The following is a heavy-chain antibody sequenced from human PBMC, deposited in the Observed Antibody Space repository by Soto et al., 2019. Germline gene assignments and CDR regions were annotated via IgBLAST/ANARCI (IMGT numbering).Heavy chain of an antibody. Sequence: GGSLRLSCAASGFTFSSYAMSWVRQAPGKGLEWVSAISGSGGSTYYADSVKGRFTISRDNSKNTLYLQMNSLRAEDTAVYYCAKEASTKLGYCTNGVCYDFDYWGQGTLVTVSS. CDR3: AKEASTKLGYCTNGVCYDFDY. CDR1: GFTFSSYA. D-gene: IGHD2-8*01. J-gene: IGHJ4*02. V-gene: IGHV3-23*01. CDR2: ISGSGGST.